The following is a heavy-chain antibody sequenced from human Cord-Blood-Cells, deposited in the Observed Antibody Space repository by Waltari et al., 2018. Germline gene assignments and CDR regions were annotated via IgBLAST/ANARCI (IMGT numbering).Heavy chain of an antibody. V-gene: IGHV4-34*01. Sequence: QVQLQQWGAGLLKPSETLSLTCAVYGGSFSGYYWSWIRQPPGKGLEWIGEINHCGSTNYNPSLKRRVTISVDTAKHQFSLKLSSVTAADTAVYYCARGDDSSGYSTFDYWGQGTLVTVSS. CDR2: INHCGST. D-gene: IGHD3-22*01. CDR1: GGSFSGYY. CDR3: ARGDDSSGYSTFDY. J-gene: IGHJ4*02.